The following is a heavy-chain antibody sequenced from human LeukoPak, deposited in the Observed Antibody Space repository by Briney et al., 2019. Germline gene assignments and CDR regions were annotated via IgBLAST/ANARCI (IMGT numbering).Heavy chain of an antibody. J-gene: IGHJ5*02. V-gene: IGHV1-69*05. CDR2: IIPIFGTA. Sequence: SVKVSCKASGGTFSRYAISWVRQAPGQGLEWMGGIIPIFGTANYAQKFQGRVTITTDESTSTAYMELSSLRSEDTAVYYCARGGIVVVPAAIKSRDWFDPWGQGTLVTVSS. CDR3: ARGGIVVVPAAIKSRDWFDP. CDR1: GGTFSRYA. D-gene: IGHD2-2*01.